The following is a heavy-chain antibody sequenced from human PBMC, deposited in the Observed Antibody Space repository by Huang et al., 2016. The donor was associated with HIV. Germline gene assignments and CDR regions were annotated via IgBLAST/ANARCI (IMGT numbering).Heavy chain of an antibody. V-gene: IGHV3-30*02. D-gene: IGHD4-17*01. CDR2: IQFDGSDK. Sequence: QVHLVESGGGVVQPGGSLRLSCAVSGFIFNTYGMHWVRQAQGKGLGWVAFIQFDGSDKYYADSVRGRFTIARDKSKNTLYLQMSSLRPEDLAIYYCAKDRVPTRTVSYFDSWGQGTLVTVSS. J-gene: IGHJ4*02. CDR3: AKDRVPTRTVSYFDS. CDR1: GFIFNTYG.